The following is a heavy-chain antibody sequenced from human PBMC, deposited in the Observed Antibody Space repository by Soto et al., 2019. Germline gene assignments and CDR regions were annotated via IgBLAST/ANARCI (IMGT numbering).Heavy chain of an antibody. J-gene: IGHJ6*02. D-gene: IGHD6-13*01. Sequence: QVQLQESGPGLVKPSQTLSLTCTVSGGSISSGGYYWSWIRQHPGKGLEWIGYIYYSGSTYYNPSLKSRVTISVDTSKNQFSLKLSSVTAADTAVYYCARDRSIAAAGYYGMDVWGQGTTVTVSS. CDR2: IYYSGST. V-gene: IGHV4-31*03. CDR1: GGSISSGGYY. CDR3: ARDRSIAAAGYYGMDV.